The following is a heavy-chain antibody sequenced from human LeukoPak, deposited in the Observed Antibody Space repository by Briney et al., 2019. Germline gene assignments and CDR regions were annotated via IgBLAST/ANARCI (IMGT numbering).Heavy chain of an antibody. CDR1: GFTFDDYA. CDR2: ISWNSGSI. D-gene: IGHD5-24*01. J-gene: IGHJ4*02. Sequence: PGGSLRLSCAASGFTFDDYAMHWVRQAPGKGLEWVSGISWNSGSIGYADSVKGRFTISRDNAKNSLYLQVNSLRAEDTALYYCAKDRDGSFGYWGQGTLVTVSS. V-gene: IGHV3-9*01. CDR3: AKDRDGSFGY.